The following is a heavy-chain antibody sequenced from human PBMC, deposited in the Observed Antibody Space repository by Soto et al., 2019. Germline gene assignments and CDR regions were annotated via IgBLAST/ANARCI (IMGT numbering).Heavy chain of an antibody. D-gene: IGHD1-26*01. CDR2: VSAYNGNT. CDR3: ASDHVVRGSYYDY. CDR1: GYTFTSYG. V-gene: IGHV1-18*01. Sequence: ASVKVSCKSSGYTFTSYGIRWVRQAPGQGLEWMGWVSAYNGNTNYPQKLQGRVTMTTDTSTSTAYMELRSLRSDDTAMYYCASDHVVRGSYYDYWGQGTLVTVSS. J-gene: IGHJ4*02.